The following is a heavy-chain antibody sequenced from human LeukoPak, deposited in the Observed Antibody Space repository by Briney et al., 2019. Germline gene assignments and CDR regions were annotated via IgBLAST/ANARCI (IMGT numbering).Heavy chain of an antibody. V-gene: IGHV3-7*03. CDR2: IIQDGSQK. D-gene: IGHD3-10*01. CDR1: GFTFSNYC. Sequence: GGSLRLSCAASGFTFSNYCLGWVRQAPGKGLEWVANIIQDGSQKYYVDSVKGRLTISRDNAKNSLYLQMNSLGAEDTAMYYCARIGSETYLDAYDIWGQGTMVTVFS. CDR3: ARIGSETYLDAYDI. J-gene: IGHJ3*02.